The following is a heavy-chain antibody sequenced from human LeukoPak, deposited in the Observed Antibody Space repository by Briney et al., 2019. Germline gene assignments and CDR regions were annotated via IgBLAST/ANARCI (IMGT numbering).Heavy chain of an antibody. CDR1: GFTFSSYE. CDR3: ARDLVVVAATPTVGY. CDR2: ISSSGSTI. J-gene: IGHJ4*02. Sequence: GGSLRLSCAASGFTFSSYEMNWVRQAPGKGLEWVSYISSSGSTIYYADSVKGRFTISRDDAKNSLYLQMNSLRAEDTAVYYCARDLVVVAATPTVGYWGQGTLVTVSS. D-gene: IGHD2-15*01. V-gene: IGHV3-48*03.